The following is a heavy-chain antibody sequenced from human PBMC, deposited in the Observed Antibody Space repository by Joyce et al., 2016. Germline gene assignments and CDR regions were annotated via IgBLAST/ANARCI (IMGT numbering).Heavy chain of an antibody. V-gene: IGHV4-59*01. Sequence: QVELQESGPGLMKPSETLSLTCTVSGASISDSYWTWVRQSPGRGLEWVDYVDHTGTTNYIPSLKSRVTILRDTSKNQFSLKLTSVTAADTTVYYCARVHFGSGTFYFYYLDVWGKGTSVIVSS. J-gene: IGHJ6*03. D-gene: IGHD3-10*01. CDR3: ARVHFGSGTFYFYYLDV. CDR2: VDHTGTT. CDR1: GASISDSY.